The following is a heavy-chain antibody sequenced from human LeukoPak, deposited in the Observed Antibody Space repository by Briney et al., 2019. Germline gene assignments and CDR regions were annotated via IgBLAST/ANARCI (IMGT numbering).Heavy chain of an antibody. D-gene: IGHD3-9*01. V-gene: IGHV3-30*02. CDR2: IRYDGSNK. Sequence: PGGSLRLSCAASGFTFSSYGMHWVRQAPGKGLEWVAFIRYDGSNKYYADSVKGRFTISRDNSKNTLYLQMNSLRAEDTAVYYCAKVSGYFDWLLPFDYWGQGTLVTVSS. CDR1: GFTFSSYG. CDR3: AKVSGYFDWLLPFDY. J-gene: IGHJ4*02.